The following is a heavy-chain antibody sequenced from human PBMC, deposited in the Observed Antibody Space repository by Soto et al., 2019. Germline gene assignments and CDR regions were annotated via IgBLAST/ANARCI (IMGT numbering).Heavy chain of an antibody. J-gene: IGHJ4*02. CDR2: TYYRSKWYS. Sequence: SQTLSLTCAISGDSVSSNNAAWNWIRQSPSRGLEWLGRTYYRSKWYSDYSLSVKSRITINPDTSKDQFSLQLNSVTPEDTALYYCARAKEYTRSSGMDVWGQGTLVTVSS. D-gene: IGHD6-6*01. CDR3: ARAKEYTRSSGMDV. V-gene: IGHV6-1*01. CDR1: GDSVSSNNAA.